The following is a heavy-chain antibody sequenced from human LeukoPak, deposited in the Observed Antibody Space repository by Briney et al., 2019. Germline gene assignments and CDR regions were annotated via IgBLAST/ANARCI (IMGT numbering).Heavy chain of an antibody. D-gene: IGHD3/OR15-3a*01. Sequence: GGSLRLSCAASGFTFSSYSMNWVRQAPGKGLEWVSYISSSSSTIYYADSVKGRFTISKDNSKNTLYLQMNSLRAEDTAVYFCAKEGSDFWNGYSDYWGQGTLVTVSS. V-gene: IGHV3-48*01. J-gene: IGHJ4*02. CDR3: AKEGSDFWNGYSDY. CDR2: ISSSSSTI. CDR1: GFTFSSYS.